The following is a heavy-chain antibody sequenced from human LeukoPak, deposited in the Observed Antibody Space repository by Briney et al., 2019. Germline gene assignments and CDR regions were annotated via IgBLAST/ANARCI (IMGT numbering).Heavy chain of an antibody. CDR3: ATPEAGAAPAARRNFDY. CDR2: INHSGST. Sequence: SKTLSLTCAVYGGSFSGYYWSWIRQPPGKGLEWIGEINHSGSTNYNPSLKSRVTISVDTSKNQFSLKLSSVTAADTAVYYCATPEAGAAPAARRNFDYWGQGTLVTVSS. D-gene: IGHD2-2*01. V-gene: IGHV4-34*01. J-gene: IGHJ4*02. CDR1: GGSFSGYY.